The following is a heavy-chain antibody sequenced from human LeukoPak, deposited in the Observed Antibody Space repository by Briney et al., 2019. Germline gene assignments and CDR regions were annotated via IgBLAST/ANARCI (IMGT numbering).Heavy chain of an antibody. CDR3: AKDLGRLGELSLDY. CDR2: IWYDGSNK. J-gene: IGHJ4*02. Sequence: TGGSLRLSCAASGFTFSSYSMNWVRQAPGKGLEWVAVIWYDGSNKYYADSVKGRFTISRDNSKNTLYLQMNSLRAEDTAVYYCAKDLGRLGELSLDYWGQGTLVTVSS. D-gene: IGHD3-16*02. CDR1: GFTFSSYS. V-gene: IGHV3-33*06.